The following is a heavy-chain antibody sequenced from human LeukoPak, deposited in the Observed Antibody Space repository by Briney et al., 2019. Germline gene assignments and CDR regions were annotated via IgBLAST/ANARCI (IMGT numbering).Heavy chain of an antibody. CDR3: ARDEQLVLGYFQH. CDR2: IYSGGST. V-gene: IGHV3-53*01. Sequence: PGGSLRLPCAASGFTVSSNYMSWVRQAPGKGLEWVSVIYSGGSTYYADSVKGRFTISRDNAKKSLYLQMNGLRAEDTAVYYCARDEQLVLGYFQHWGQGTLVTVSS. CDR1: GFTVSSNY. D-gene: IGHD6-13*01. J-gene: IGHJ1*01.